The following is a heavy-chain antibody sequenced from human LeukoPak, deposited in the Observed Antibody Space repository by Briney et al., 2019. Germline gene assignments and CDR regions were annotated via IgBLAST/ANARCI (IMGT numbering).Heavy chain of an antibody. CDR2: IYYSGST. V-gene: IGHV4-39*01. Sequence: SETLSLTCTVSGGSISISSYYWGWIRQPPGKGLEWIGSIYYSGSTYYNPSLKSRVTISVDTSKNQFSLKLSSVTAADTAVYYCARPRLSGSLYYFDYWGQGTLVTVSS. J-gene: IGHJ4*02. D-gene: IGHD1-26*01. CDR3: ARPRLSGSLYYFDY. CDR1: GGSISISSYY.